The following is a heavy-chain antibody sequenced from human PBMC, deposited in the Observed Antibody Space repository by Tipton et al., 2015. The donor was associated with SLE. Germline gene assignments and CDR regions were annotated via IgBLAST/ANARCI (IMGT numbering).Heavy chain of an antibody. D-gene: IGHD1-14*01. CDR1: GVSINSHY. V-gene: IGHV4-4*08. Sequence: LRLSCTVSGVSINSHYWSWIRQPPGKGLEWIGRIYTSGSTNYNPSLKSRVTISVDTSKNQFSLKLSSVTAADTAVYYCASEGPRSYWYFDLWGRGTLVTVSS. CDR2: IYTSGST. J-gene: IGHJ2*01. CDR3: ASEGPRSYWYFDL.